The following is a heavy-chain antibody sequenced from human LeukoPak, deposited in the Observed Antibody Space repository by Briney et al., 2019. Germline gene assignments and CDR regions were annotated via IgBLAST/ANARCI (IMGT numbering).Heavy chain of an antibody. CDR1: GFTFSSYS. Sequence: PGGSLRLSCAAPGFTFSSYSMNWVRQAPGKGLEWVSYISSSSSTIYYADSVKGRFTISRDNAKNSLYLQMNSLRAEDTAVYYCARLVVVAANAFDIWGQGTMVTVSS. V-gene: IGHV3-48*01. J-gene: IGHJ3*02. CDR2: ISSSSSTI. D-gene: IGHD2-15*01. CDR3: ARLVVVAANAFDI.